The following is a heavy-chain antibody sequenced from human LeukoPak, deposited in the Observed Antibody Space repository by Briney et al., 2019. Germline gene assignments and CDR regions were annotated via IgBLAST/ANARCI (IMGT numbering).Heavy chain of an antibody. D-gene: IGHD3-22*01. V-gene: IGHV4-39*07. CDR2: INHSGST. CDR1: GGSISSGGYY. J-gene: IGHJ4*02. Sequence: SETLSLTCTVSGGSISSGGYYWSWIRQPPGKGLEWIGEINHSGSTNYNPSLKSRVTISVDTSKNQFSLKLSSVTAADTAVYYCASPAVPDSSGSQLHHFDYWGQGTLVTVSS. CDR3: ASPAVPDSSGSQLHHFDY.